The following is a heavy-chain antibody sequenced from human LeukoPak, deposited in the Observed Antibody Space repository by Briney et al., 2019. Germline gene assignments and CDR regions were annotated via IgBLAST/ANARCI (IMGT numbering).Heavy chain of an antibody. Sequence: GASVKVSCKASGYTFTSYDINWVRQATGQGLEWMGWISAYNGNTNYAQKLQGRVTMTTDTSTSTAYMELRSLRSDDTAVYYCARGPQVLRSYSSGWSHFDYWGQGTLVTVSS. CDR2: ISAYNGNT. CDR1: GYTFTSYD. V-gene: IGHV1-18*01. CDR3: ARGPQVLRSYSSGWSHFDY. D-gene: IGHD6-19*01. J-gene: IGHJ4*02.